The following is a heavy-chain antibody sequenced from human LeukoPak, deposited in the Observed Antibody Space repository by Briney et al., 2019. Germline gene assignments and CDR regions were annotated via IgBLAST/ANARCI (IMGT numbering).Heavy chain of an antibody. Sequence: SETLSLTCTVSGGSTGSYYWSWIRQPPGKGLEWIGYIYYSGSTNYNPSLKSRVTISVDTSKNQFSLKLSSVTAADTAVYYCARRSDSGYDLFDYWGQGILVTVSS. CDR3: ARRSDSGYDLFDY. D-gene: IGHD5-12*01. V-gene: IGHV4-59*08. CDR1: GGSTGSYY. J-gene: IGHJ4*02. CDR2: IYYSGST.